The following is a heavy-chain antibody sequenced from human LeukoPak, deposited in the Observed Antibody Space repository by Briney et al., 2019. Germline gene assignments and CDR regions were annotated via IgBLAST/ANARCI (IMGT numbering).Heavy chain of an antibody. CDR2: IIPIFGTA. CDR1: GGTFSSYA. D-gene: IGHD3-9*01. J-gene: IGHJ3*02. Sequence: GASAKVSCKASGGTFSSYAISWVRQAPGQGLEWMGGIIPIFGTANYAQKFQGRVTITADESTSTAYMELSSLRSEDTAVYYCARDAGYLAAFDIWGQGTMVTVSS. CDR3: ARDAGYLAAFDI. V-gene: IGHV1-69*13.